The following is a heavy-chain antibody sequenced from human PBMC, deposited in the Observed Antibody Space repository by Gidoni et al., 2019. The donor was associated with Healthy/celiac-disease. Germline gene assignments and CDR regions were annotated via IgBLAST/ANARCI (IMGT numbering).Heavy chain of an antibody. V-gene: IGHV1-46*01. CDR2: INPSGGST. J-gene: IGHJ3*02. Sequence: QVQLVQSGAEVKKPGASVKVSCKASGYTFTSYYMHWVRQAPGQGLEWMGIINPSGGSTSYAQKFQGRVTMTRDTSTSTVYMELSSLRSEDTAVYYCASRGLTMVRGVIFHAFDIWGQGTMVTVSS. D-gene: IGHD3-10*01. CDR3: ASRGLTMVRGVIFHAFDI. CDR1: GYTFTSYY.